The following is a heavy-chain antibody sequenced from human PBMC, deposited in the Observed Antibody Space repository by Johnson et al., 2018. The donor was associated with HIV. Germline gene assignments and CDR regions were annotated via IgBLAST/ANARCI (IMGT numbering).Heavy chain of an antibody. V-gene: IGHV3-11*04. Sequence: QEKLVESGGGLVKPGGSLRLSCAASGFTFSDYYMSWIRQAPGKGLEWVSYISSSGSTIYYADSVKGRFTISRDNAKNSLYLQMNSLRAEDTAVYYCAARIAVADDDAFDIWGQGTMVTVSS. CDR3: AARIAVADDDAFDI. CDR1: GFTFSDYY. J-gene: IGHJ3*02. D-gene: IGHD6-19*01. CDR2: ISSSGSTI.